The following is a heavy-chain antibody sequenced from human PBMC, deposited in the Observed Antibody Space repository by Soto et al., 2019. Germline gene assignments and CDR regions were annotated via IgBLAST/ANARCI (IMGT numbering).Heavy chain of an antibody. V-gene: IGHV4-34*01. CDR1: GGSFSGYY. D-gene: IGHD6-6*01. CDR3: ARPLIAARAGWFDP. CDR2: INHSGST. Sequence: PSETLSLTCAVYGGSFSGYYWSWIRQPPGKGLEWIGEINHSGSTNYNPSLKSRVTISVDTSKNQFSLKLSSVTAADTAVYYCARPLIAARAGWFDPWGQGTLVTVSS. J-gene: IGHJ5*02.